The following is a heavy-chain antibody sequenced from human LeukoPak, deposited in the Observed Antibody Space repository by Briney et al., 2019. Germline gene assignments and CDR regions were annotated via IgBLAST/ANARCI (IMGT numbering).Heavy chain of an antibody. CDR2: INAGNGNT. V-gene: IGHV1-3*01. CDR1: GYTFTSYA. J-gene: IGHJ4*02. CDR3: ARDGRGGYSSSWPLSY. D-gene: IGHD6-13*01. Sequence: VASVKVSCKASGYTFTSYAMHWVRQAPGQRLEWMGWINAGNGNTKYSQKFQGRVTITRDTSASTAYMELSSLRSEDTAVYYCARDGRGGYSSSWPLSYWGQGTLVTVSS.